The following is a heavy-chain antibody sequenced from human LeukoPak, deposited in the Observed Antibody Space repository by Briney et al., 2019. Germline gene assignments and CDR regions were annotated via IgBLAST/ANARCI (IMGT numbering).Heavy chain of an antibody. CDR3: AGEGGGYHYFDY. D-gene: IGHD3-22*01. V-gene: IGHV3-53*01. Sequence: GGSLRLSCAASEFTVSSNYMSWVRQAPGKGLEWVSVIYSGASTYYADSVKGRFTISRDNFKNTLYLQMNSLRAEDTAVYYCAGEGGGYHYFDYWGQGTLVTVSS. J-gene: IGHJ4*02. CDR1: EFTVSSNY. CDR2: IYSGAST.